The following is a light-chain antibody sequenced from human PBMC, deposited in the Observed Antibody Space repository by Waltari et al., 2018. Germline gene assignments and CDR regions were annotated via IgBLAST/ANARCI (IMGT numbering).Light chain of an antibody. CDR1: SSNIGSNA. CDR2: SHV. V-gene: IGLV1-44*01. CDR3: AAWDDSLKVVL. Sequence: QSMLTQPPSASGSPGQRVSISCSGGSSNIGSNALNWYKQLPARAPKLLMYSHVIRPSGVPDRFSGSRSGTSGSLAISGLQSEDEADYYCAAWDDSLKVVLFGGGTKLTVL. J-gene: IGLJ2*01.